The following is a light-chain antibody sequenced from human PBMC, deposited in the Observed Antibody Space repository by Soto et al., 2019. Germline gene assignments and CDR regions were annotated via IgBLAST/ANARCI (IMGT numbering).Light chain of an antibody. CDR2: SNS. Sequence: QSVLTQPPSASGTPGQRVTISCSGSSSNIGSNSVHWYQQLPGTAPKLLIYSNSQRPSGVPERISGSKSGTSASRAISGLRSEDEADYYCAAWDDSLSGVVFGGGTQLTVL. CDR3: AAWDDSLSGVV. J-gene: IGLJ2*01. CDR1: SSNIGSNS. V-gene: IGLV1-47*01.